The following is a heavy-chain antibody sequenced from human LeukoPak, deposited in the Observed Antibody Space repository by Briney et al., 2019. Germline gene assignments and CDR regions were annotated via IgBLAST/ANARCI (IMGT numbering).Heavy chain of an antibody. CDR1: GGTFSSYA. J-gene: IGHJ6*02. Sequence: ASVKVSCKASGGTFSSYAISWVRQAPGQGLEWMGRIIPILGIANYAQKFQGRVTITADKSTSTAYMELSSLRSEDTAVYYCARSYSSGWYYYYGMDVWGQGTTVTVSS. D-gene: IGHD6-19*01. V-gene: IGHV1-69*04. CDR2: IIPILGIA. CDR3: ARSYSSGWYYYYGMDV.